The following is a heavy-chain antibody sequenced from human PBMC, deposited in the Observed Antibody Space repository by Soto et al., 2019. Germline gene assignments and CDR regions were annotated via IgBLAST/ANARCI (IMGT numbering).Heavy chain of an antibody. CDR2: ISAGGSET. J-gene: IGHJ4*02. Sequence: LILSCVACGVVFSYYAMSWLRQEPVKGLECVSAISAGGSETYYADSVKGRFTVSRVNSESTLYLQMNTLRAEDTAIYYCASVPIWCGSSSCYTEGFDSWGQGTLVTGSS. CDR3: ASVPIWCGSSSCYTEGFDS. CDR1: GVVFSYYA. V-gene: IGHV3-23*01. D-gene: IGHD2-2*01.